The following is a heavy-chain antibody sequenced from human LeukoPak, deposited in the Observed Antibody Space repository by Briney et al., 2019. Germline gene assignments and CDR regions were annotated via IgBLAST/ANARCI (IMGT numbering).Heavy chain of an antibody. J-gene: IGHJ4*02. D-gene: IGHD3-10*01. CDR1: GGTFSSYA. Sequence: SVKVSCKASGGTFSSYAISWVRQAPGQGLEWMGGIIPIFGTANYAQKFQGRVTITADESTSTAYMELSSLRSEDTAVYYCARNYGSGSYSWYYFDYWGQGTLVTVSS. V-gene: IGHV1-69*13. CDR3: ARNYGSGSYSWYYFDY. CDR2: IIPIFGTA.